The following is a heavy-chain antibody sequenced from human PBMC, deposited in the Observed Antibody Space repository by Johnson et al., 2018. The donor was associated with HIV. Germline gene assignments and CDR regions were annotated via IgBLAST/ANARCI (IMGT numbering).Heavy chain of an antibody. CDR3: AKDWYNWNDGGGYDAVDI. Sequence: LVESGGGVVQPGRSLRLSCAASGFTFSSYGMHWVRQAPGKGLEWVAVISYDGSNKYYADSVKGRFTISRDNSKNTLYLQMNSLRAEDTAVYYCAKDWYNWNDGGGYDAVDIWGQGTMVTVSS. V-gene: IGHV3-30*18. CDR2: ISYDGSNK. J-gene: IGHJ3*02. D-gene: IGHD1-1*01. CDR1: GFTFSSYG.